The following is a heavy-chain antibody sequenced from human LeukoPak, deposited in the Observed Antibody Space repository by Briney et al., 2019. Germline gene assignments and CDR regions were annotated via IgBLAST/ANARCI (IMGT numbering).Heavy chain of an antibody. CDR3: AREKDTYYYSFDY. J-gene: IGHJ4*02. V-gene: IGHV3-11*01. CDR1: GFTFSDYY. CDR2: IGTSSTTI. Sequence: GGFLRLSCAASGFTFSDYYMSWIRQAPGKGLEWVSNIGTSSTTIYYADSVKGRFTISRDNAKNSLYLQMNSLRAEDTAVYYCAREKDTYYYSFDYWGQGTLVTVSS. D-gene: IGHD3-10*01.